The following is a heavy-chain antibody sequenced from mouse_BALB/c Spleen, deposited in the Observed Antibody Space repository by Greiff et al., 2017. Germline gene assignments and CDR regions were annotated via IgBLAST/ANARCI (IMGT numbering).Heavy chain of an antibody. CDR3: ARTYDGSLRYFDV. Sequence: QVTLKVCGPGILQPSQTLSLTCSFSGFSLSTSGMGVGWIRQPSGKGLEWLAHIWWDDDKRYNPALKSRLTISKDTSSNQVFLKIASVDTADTATYYCARTYDGSLRYFDVWGAGTTVTVSS. V-gene: IGHV8-8*01. CDR2: IWWDDDK. D-gene: IGHD2-3*01. J-gene: IGHJ1*01. CDR1: GFSLSTSGMG.